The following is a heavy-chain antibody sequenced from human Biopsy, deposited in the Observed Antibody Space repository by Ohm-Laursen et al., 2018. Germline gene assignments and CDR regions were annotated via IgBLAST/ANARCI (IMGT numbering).Heavy chain of an antibody. CDR1: DSSVSHDYF. D-gene: IGHD3-9*01. CDR2: IYHGSGT. CDR3: ASRSLFFRYFAS. J-gene: IGHJ4*02. V-gene: IGHV4-38-2*01. Sequence: DTLSLTCSVSDSSVSHDYFWTWIRQPPGKGLEWSGRIYHGSGTSYNPSAETRVAITLDKAKNEFSLRIDSVTAADTAVYYCASRSLFFRYFASWGQGTPVTVSS.